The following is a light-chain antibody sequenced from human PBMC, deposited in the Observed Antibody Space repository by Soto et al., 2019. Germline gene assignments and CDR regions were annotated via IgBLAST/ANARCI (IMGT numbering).Light chain of an antibody. V-gene: IGKV1-5*03. Sequence: DIQMTQSPSTLSGSVGDRVTITCRASQTISSWLAWYQQKPGKAPRLLIYEASTLENGVPSRFSGGGSGTEFTLTISSLQPDDFATYYCQQYNTYATFGQGTKVDIK. CDR2: EAS. CDR3: QQYNTYAT. CDR1: QTISSW. J-gene: IGKJ1*01.